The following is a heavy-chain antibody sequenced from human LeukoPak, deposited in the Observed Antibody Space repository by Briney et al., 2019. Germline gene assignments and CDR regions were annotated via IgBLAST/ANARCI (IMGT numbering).Heavy chain of an antibody. D-gene: IGHD5-18*01. CDR3: AKVGVQLWYFDY. V-gene: IGHV3-23*01. CDR2: ISGSGGST. CDR1: GFTFSSYA. J-gene: IGHJ4*02. Sequence: KPGGSLRLSCAASGFTFSSYAMSWVRQAPGKGLEWVSAISGSGGSTYYADSVKGRFTISRDNSKNTLYLQMNSLRAEDTAVYYCAKVGVQLWYFDYWGQGTLVTVSS.